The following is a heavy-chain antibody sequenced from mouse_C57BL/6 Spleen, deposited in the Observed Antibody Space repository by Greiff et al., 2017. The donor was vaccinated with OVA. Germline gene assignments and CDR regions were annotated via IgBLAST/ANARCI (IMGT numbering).Heavy chain of an antibody. Sequence: EVQLQQSGPELVKPGASVKIPCKASGYTFTDYNMDWVKQSHGKSLEWIGDITPNNGGTIYNQKFKGKATLTVDKSSSTAYMELRSLTSEDTAVYYCARTRLRSYYAMDYWGQGTSVTVSS. J-gene: IGHJ4*01. D-gene: IGHD1-1*01. V-gene: IGHV1-18*01. CDR2: ITPNNGGT. CDR1: GYTFTDYN. CDR3: ARTRLRSYYAMDY.